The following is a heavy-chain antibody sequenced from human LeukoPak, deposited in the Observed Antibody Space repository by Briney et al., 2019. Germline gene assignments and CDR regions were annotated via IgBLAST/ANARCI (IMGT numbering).Heavy chain of an antibody. Sequence: PGGSLRLSCAASGFTFSSYEMNWVRQAPGKGLEWVSYISSSGSTIYYADSVKGRFTISRDNAKNSLYLQMNSLRDEDTAVYYCGRVASIASLLDYWGQGTLVTVSS. J-gene: IGHJ4*02. D-gene: IGHD3-16*02. CDR1: GFTFSSYE. CDR2: ISSSGSTI. CDR3: GRVASIASLLDY. V-gene: IGHV3-48*03.